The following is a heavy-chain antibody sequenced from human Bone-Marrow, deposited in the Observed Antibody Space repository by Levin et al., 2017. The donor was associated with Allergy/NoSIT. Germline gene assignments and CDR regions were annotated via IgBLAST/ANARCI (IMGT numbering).Heavy chain of an antibody. D-gene: IGHD1-14*01. CDR1: GFSLSTRGEG. CDR3: AHRRGNLDTVDI. J-gene: IGHJ3*02. Sequence: SGPTLVKPTQTLTLTCTFSGFSLSTRGEGVGWVRQSPGKALEWLALVYWDDDKNYSPSLKTRLTITKDTSKNQVILRLTNMDPVDTGTYYCAHRRGNLDTVDIWGQGTIVTVSS. V-gene: IGHV2-5*02. CDR2: VYWDDDK.